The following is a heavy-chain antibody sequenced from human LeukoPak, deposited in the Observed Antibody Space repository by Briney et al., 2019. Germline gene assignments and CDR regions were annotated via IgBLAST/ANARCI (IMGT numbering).Heavy chain of an antibody. V-gene: IGHV3-23*01. D-gene: IGHD2-2*01. Sequence: GGSLRLSSAVSGLTFSTYAMSWVRQAPGRGLEWVSSISGNGDTTYYADSVRGRFTISRDNSKKTAYLQMNSLRAEDTGVYYAVANMYKYMDVWGKGTTVTVSS. J-gene: IGHJ6*04. CDR1: GLTFSTYA. CDR2: ISGNGDTT. CDR3: VANMYKYMDV.